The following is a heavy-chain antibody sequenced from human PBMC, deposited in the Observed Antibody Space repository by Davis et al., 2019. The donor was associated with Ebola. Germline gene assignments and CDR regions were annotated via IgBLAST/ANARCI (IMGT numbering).Heavy chain of an antibody. V-gene: IGHV3-21*01. CDR2: ISSSSSYI. Sequence: GESLKISCAASGFTVSSNYMSWVRQAPGKGLEWVSSISSSSSYIYYADSVKGRFTISRDNAKNSLYLQMNSLRAEDTAVYYCARDLWDVVVPAAIDAYYYGMDVWGQGTTVTVSS. J-gene: IGHJ6*02. CDR1: GFTVSSNY. CDR3: ARDLWDVVVPAAIDAYYYGMDV. D-gene: IGHD2-2*01.